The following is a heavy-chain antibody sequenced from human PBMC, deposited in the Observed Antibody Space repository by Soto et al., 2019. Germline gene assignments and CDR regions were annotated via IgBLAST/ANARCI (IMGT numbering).Heavy chain of an antibody. V-gene: IGHV4-59*08. Sequence: PSETLSLTCTVSGGSISSYYWSWIRQPPGKGLEWIGYIYYSGSTNYNPSLKSRVTISVDTSKNQFSLKLSSVTAADTAVYYCARHSPSSRNENWFDPWGQGTLVTVS. CDR3: ARHSPSSRNENWFDP. CDR2: IYYSGST. D-gene: IGHD6-13*01. J-gene: IGHJ5*02. CDR1: GGSISSYY.